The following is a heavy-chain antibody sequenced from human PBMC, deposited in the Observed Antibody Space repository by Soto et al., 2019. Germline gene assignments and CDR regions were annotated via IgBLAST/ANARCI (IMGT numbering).Heavy chain of an antibody. CDR2: IFHVGST. CDR1: GGSISTNQW. CDR3: ARLQPDTSGYYFDH. J-gene: IGHJ4*02. Sequence: QVHLQESGPGLVKPSGTLSLTCAVSGGSISTNQWWNWVRQAPGKGLEWIGEIFHVGSTNYNPSLKCRVIISVDKSKNQFSLNLSSVTAADTAVYYCARLQPDTSGYYFDHWGQGALVTVSS. D-gene: IGHD3-3*01. V-gene: IGHV4-4*02.